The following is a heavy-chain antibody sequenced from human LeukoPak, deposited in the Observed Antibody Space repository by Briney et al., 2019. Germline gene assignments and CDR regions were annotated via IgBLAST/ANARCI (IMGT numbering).Heavy chain of an antibody. CDR3: ARLDCSSTSCRRKWFGNAFDL. V-gene: IGHV4-39*01. CDR2: VLYGGST. CDR1: GASISSISYY. Sequence: PSETLSLTCTVSGASISSISYYWGWIRQPPGKGLDWIGSVLYGGSTYYNPSLKSRVTISIDTSKNQFSLRLSSVTAADTAVYYCARLDCSSTSCRRKWFGNAFDLWGQGTMVTVSS. J-gene: IGHJ3*01. D-gene: IGHD2-2*01.